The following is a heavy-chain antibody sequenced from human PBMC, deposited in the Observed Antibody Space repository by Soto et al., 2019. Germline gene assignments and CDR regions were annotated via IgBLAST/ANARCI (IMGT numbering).Heavy chain of an antibody. Sequence: EVQLLESGGGLVQPGGSLRLSCAASGFTFSSYAMSWVRQAPGKGLEWVSAISGSGGSTYYADSVKGRFTISRDNSKNTLSLQMTSLRAEATAVYYCAKESGKGYYYAMDVWGQGTTVTVSS. V-gene: IGHV3-23*01. J-gene: IGHJ6*02. CDR3: AKESGKGYYYAMDV. CDR1: GFTFSSYA. CDR2: ISGSGGST. D-gene: IGHD2-15*01.